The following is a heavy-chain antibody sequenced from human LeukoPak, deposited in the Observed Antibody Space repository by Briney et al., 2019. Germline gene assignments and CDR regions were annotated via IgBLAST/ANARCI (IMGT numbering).Heavy chain of an antibody. CDR1: GGSFSGYY. V-gene: IGHV4-34*01. CDR2: INHTGST. D-gene: IGHD2-2*01. Sequence: SETLSLTCAVYGGSFSGYYWSWIRQPPGKGLEWIGEINHTGSTNYNPSLKSRVTISVDTSKNQFSLKLSSVTAADTAVYYCAAHIVVVPADYYYYMDVWGKGTTVTVSS. J-gene: IGHJ6*03. CDR3: AAHIVVVPADYYYYMDV.